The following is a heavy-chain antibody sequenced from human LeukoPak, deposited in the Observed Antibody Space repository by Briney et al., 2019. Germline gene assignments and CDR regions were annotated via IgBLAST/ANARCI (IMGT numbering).Heavy chain of an antibody. CDR3: ARDRGDYYFDY. J-gene: IGHJ4*02. D-gene: IGHD6-25*01. CDR1: GYTFTNYG. V-gene: IGHV1-18*01. Sequence: GASVKVSCEASGYTFTNYGITWVRQAPGQGLEWMGWIGRNNGNTKFARKLQGRVTMTTDTSTTTAYMELRSLRSDDTAVYFCARDRGDYYFDYWGQGTLVSVSS. CDR2: IGRNNGNT.